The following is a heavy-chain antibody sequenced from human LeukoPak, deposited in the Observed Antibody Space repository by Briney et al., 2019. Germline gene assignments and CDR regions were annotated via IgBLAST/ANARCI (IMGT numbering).Heavy chain of an antibody. CDR1: GLTFSSYG. D-gene: IGHD7-27*01. CDR2: IWADGSKK. CDR3: ATHLGSRPFHY. V-gene: IGHV3-33*01. J-gene: IGHJ4*02. Sequence: GGSLRLSCAASGLTFSSYGMHWVRQAPGEGGEGVAVIWADGSKKIYADSVKGRFTICKENYKKTLCLQMNRVRNEETAVCYGATHLGSRPFHYWGQGTLVTVSS.